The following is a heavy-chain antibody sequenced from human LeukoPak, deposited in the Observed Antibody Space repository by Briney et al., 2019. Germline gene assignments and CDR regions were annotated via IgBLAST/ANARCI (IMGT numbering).Heavy chain of an antibody. CDR3: TTEVYDYVWGSHPYNWFDP. D-gene: IGHD3-16*02. Sequence: GGSLRLSCAASGFTFSNAWMSWVRQAPGKGLEWVGRINRKTDGGTTDYAAPVKGRFTISRDDSKNTLYLQMNSLKTEDTAVYYCTTEVYDYVWGSHPYNWFDPWGQGTLVTVSS. V-gene: IGHV3-15*01. J-gene: IGHJ5*02. CDR1: GFTFSNAW. CDR2: INRKTDGGTT.